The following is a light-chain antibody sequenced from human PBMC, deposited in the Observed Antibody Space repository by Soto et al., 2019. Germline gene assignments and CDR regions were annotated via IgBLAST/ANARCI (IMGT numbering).Light chain of an antibody. CDR1: QSVISY. CDR2: DAS. V-gene: IGKV3-11*01. CDR3: QQRSNWPLT. Sequence: EIVLTHSPATLSFSPVEIATLSFSSSQSVISYLALYQQKPGQAPRLLIYDASNRATGIPARFSGIGSGTDFTLTISSLEPEDFAVYYCQQRSNWPLTFGGGTKVDIK. J-gene: IGKJ4*01.